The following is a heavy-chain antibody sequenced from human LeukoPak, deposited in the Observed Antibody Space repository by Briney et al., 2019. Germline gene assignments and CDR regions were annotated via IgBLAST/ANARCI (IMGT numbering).Heavy chain of an antibody. V-gene: IGHV1-8*02. D-gene: IGHD3-22*01. CDR2: MNPNSGNT. J-gene: IGHJ6*02. CDR1: GYTFTGYY. Sequence: ASVTVSCKASGYTFTGYYMHWVRQATGQGLEWMGWMNPNSGNTGYAQKFQGRVTMTRNTSISTAYMELSSLRSEDTAVYYCARIVANDYYDSSGYYSYYYYGMDVWGQGTTVTVSS. CDR3: ARIVANDYYDSSGYYSYYYYGMDV.